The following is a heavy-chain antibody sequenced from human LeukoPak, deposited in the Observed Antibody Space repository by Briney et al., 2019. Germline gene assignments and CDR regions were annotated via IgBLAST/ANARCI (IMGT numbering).Heavy chain of an antibody. J-gene: IGHJ4*02. V-gene: IGHV1-69*13. CDR2: IIPIFGTA. CDR1: GGTFSSYA. D-gene: IGHD6-13*01. Sequence: SVKVSCKASGGTFSSYAISWVRQAPGQGLEWMGGIIPIFGTANYAQKFQGRVTITADESTSTAYMELSSLRSEDTAVYYCARESAGIAAAGTFDYWGQGTLVTVSS. CDR3: ARESAGIAAAGTFDY.